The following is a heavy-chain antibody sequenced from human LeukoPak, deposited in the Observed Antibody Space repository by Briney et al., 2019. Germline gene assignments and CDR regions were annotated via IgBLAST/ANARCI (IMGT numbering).Heavy chain of an antibody. CDR1: GGSFSGYY. CDR3: AIRQLVRTGYFDY. D-gene: IGHD6-6*01. J-gene: IGHJ4*02. CDR2: INHSGST. V-gene: IGHV4-34*01. Sequence: PSETLSLTCAVHGGSFSGYYWSWIRQPPGKGLEWIGEINHSGSTNYNPSLKSRVTISVDTSKNQFSLKMSSVTAADTAVYYCAIRQLVRTGYFDYWGQGTLVTVSS.